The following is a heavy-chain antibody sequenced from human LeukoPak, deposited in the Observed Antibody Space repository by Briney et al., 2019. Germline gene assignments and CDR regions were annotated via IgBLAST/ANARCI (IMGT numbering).Heavy chain of an antibody. J-gene: IGHJ4*02. Sequence: AGGSLRLSCTASGFTFGDYAMSWVRQAPGKGLEWVGLIRSKAFGGTTEYAASVKGRFTISRDDSKSIAYLQMNSLKTEDTAVYYCTREALFYYDSSGYFHYWGQGTLVTVSS. V-gene: IGHV3-49*04. CDR2: IRSKAFGGTT. CDR1: GFTFGDYA. CDR3: TREALFYYDSSGYFHY. D-gene: IGHD3-22*01.